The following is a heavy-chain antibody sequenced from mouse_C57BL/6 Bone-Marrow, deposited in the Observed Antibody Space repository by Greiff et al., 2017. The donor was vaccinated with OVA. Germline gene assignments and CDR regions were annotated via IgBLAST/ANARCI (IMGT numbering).Heavy chain of an antibody. CDR1: GYTFTSYW. J-gene: IGHJ4*01. CDR3: ARYRGDY. V-gene: IGHV1-69*01. CDR2: IDPSDSYT. Sequence: QVHVKQPGAELVMPGASVKLSCKASGYTFTSYWMHWVKQRPGQGLEWIGEIDPSDSYTNYNQKFKGKSTLTVDKSSSTAYMQLSSLTSEDSAVYYCARYRGDYWGQGTSVTVSS.